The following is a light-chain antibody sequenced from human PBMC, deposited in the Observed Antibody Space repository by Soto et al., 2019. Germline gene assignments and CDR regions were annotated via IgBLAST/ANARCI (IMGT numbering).Light chain of an antibody. J-gene: IGKJ1*01. CDR3: QQYQSSWT. V-gene: IGKV1-5*03. CDR2: KAS. CDR1: QTISSW. Sequence: IQLTQSPSSLSASEGDRVTITCRASQTISSWLAWYQQKPGKAPKLLIYKASTLKSGVPSRFSGSGSGTEFTLTISSLQPDDFATYYCQQYQSSWTFGQGTKVDIK.